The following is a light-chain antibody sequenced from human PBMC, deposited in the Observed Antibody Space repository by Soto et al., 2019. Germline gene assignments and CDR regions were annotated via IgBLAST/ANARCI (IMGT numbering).Light chain of an antibody. Sequence: QAVVTQEPSLTMSPGGTVTLTCASSTGAVSSDHWPYWFQQKPGQAPRTLIYDISSKHSWTPARFSGSLLGGKAALSLSGAQPEDEADYYCLLSYSGAWVFGGGTKVTVL. CDR2: DIS. J-gene: IGLJ3*02. V-gene: IGLV7-46*01. CDR1: TGAVSSDHW. CDR3: LLSYSGAWV.